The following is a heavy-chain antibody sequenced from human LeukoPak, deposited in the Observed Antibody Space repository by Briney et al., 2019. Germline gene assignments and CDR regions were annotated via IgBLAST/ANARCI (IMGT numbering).Heavy chain of an antibody. D-gene: IGHD3-10*01. Sequence: GGSLRFSCAASGFTFSSYAMSWVRQAPGKGLEWVSAISGSGGSTYYADSVKGRFTISRDNSKNTLYLQMNSLRAEDTAVYYCAKVGSYYGSGSYFGGGYWGQGTLVTVSS. CDR2: ISGSGGST. CDR1: GFTFSSYA. V-gene: IGHV3-23*01. CDR3: AKVGSYYGSGSYFGGGY. J-gene: IGHJ4*02.